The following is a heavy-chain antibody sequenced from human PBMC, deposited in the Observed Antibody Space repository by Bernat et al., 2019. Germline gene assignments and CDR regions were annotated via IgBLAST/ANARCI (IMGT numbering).Heavy chain of an antibody. CDR3: AKDRSYQSNGMDV. CDR1: GFTFSSYG. Sequence: QVQLVESGGGVVQPGRSLRLSCAASGFTFSSYGMHWVRQAPGKGLEWVAVISYDGSNKYYADSVKGRFTISRDNSKNTLYLQMNSLRAEDTAVYYCAKDRSYQSNGMDVWGQGTTVTVSS. D-gene: IGHD1-26*01. CDR2: ISYDGSNK. J-gene: IGHJ6*02. V-gene: IGHV3-30*18.